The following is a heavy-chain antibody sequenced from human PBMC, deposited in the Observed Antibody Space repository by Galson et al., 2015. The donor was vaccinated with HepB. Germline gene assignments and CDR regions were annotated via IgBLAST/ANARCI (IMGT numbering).Heavy chain of an antibody. Sequence: SLRLSCAASGFTFSTYGMNWVRQSPGKGLEWVSYISSRSTTIYYAESVRGRFTISRDNDKKSLFLQMNSLRVEDTAVFYCARGTQCSGTSCFPFTAFDIWGQGTVVTVSS. CDR3: ARGTQCSGTSCFPFTAFDI. D-gene: IGHD2-2*01. J-gene: IGHJ3*02. V-gene: IGHV3-48*01. CDR1: GFTFSTYG. CDR2: ISSRSTTI.